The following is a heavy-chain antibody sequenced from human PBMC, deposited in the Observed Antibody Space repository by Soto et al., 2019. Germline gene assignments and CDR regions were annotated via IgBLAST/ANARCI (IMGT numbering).Heavy chain of an antibody. CDR3: ATRVEMASCGYYGMDV. Sequence: QVQLVQSGAEVKKPGSSVKVSCKASRGTFSSYAISWVRQAPGQGLEWMGGIIPIFGTANYAQKFQGRVTITADKATSTAYMVLSSLRCEDTAVYYCATRVEMASCGYYGMDVWGQGTTVTVSS. D-gene: IGHD5-12*01. CDR1: RGTFSSYA. V-gene: IGHV1-69*06. J-gene: IGHJ6*02. CDR2: IIPIFGTA.